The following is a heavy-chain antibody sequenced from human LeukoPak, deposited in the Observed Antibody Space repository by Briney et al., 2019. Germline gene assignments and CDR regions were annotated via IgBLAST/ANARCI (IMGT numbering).Heavy chain of an antibody. V-gene: IGHV3-21*01. CDR2: ISSSSSYI. Sequence: GGSLRLSCAASGFTFTIYGMNWVRQAPGKGLEWVSSISSSSSYIYYADSVKGRFTISRDNAKNSLYLQMNSLRAEDTAVYYCARGEEVVVVVAALNYYGMDVWGQGTTVTVSS. D-gene: IGHD2-15*01. CDR1: GFTFTIYG. CDR3: ARGEEVVVVVAALNYYGMDV. J-gene: IGHJ6*02.